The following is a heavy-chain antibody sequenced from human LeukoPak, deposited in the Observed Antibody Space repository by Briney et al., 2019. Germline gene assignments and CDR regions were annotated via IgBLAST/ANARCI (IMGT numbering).Heavy chain of an antibody. V-gene: IGHV4-59*08. J-gene: IGHJ4*02. Sequence: SETLSLTCTVSGGSISSYYWSWIRQPPGKGLEWIGYIYYSGSTNYNPFLKSRVTISVDTSKNQFSLKLSSVTAADTAVYYCARWANLETGFDYWGQGTLVTVSS. CDR1: GGSISSYY. CDR2: IYYSGST. D-gene: IGHD1-14*01. CDR3: ARWANLETGFDY.